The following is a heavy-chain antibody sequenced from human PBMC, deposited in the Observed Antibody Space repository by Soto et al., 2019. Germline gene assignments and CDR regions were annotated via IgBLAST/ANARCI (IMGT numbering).Heavy chain of an antibody. CDR2: IYNSGNT. Sequence: PSETLSLPCTVSGGSISSYYCSCIRQPPGKGLEWIGYIYNSGNTNYNPSLKSRVTISVDTSKSQFSLKLSSVTAADTAVYYCASDQTAVRYDFDYWGQGTLVTDSS. V-gene: IGHV4-59*08. J-gene: IGHJ4*02. CDR1: GGSISSYY. D-gene: IGHD4-17*01. CDR3: ASDQTAVRYDFDY.